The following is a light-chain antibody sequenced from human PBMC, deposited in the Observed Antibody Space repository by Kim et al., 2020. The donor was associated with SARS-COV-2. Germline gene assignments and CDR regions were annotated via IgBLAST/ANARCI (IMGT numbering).Light chain of an antibody. J-gene: IGKJ1*01. CDR3: QHYNNWPPWT. V-gene: IGKV3-15*01. CDR1: QSVNGN. CDR2: GAS. Sequence: SPGERATRSCRARQSVNGNLAWYQQKPGQAPRLLIDGASTRATGIPHRCSGSGSGTEFTLTISSLQSEDFAVYYCQHYNNWPPWTFGQGTKVDIK.